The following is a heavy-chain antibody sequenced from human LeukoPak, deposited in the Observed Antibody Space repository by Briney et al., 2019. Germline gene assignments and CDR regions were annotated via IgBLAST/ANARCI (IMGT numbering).Heavy chain of an antibody. CDR2: IYYSGST. CDR3: ARVRGYSYRFDY. D-gene: IGHD5-18*01. J-gene: IGHJ4*02. Sequence: PSETLSLTCTVSGGSISSYYWSWIRQPPGKGLEWIGYIYYSGSTNYNPSLKSRVTISVDTSKNQFSLKLSSVTAADTAVYYCARVRGYSYRFDYWGQGTLVTVSS. CDR1: GGSISSYY. V-gene: IGHV4-59*01.